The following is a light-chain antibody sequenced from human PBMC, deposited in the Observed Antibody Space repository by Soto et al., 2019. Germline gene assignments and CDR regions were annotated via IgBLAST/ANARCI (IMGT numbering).Light chain of an antibody. J-gene: IGLJ2*01. CDR3: SSYTSSSRRV. CDR1: SSDVGGYNY. V-gene: IGLV2-14*01. Sequence: QSALTQPASVSGSPGQSITISCTGTSSDVGGYNYVSWYQQHPGTAPKLMIYEVSNRPSGVSNRFSGSKSGNTASLTISGLQAEDEADYYCSSYTSSSRRVFGGGTKLTVL. CDR2: EVS.